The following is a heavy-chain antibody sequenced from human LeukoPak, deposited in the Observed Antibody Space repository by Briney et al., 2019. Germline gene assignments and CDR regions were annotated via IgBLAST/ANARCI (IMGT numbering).Heavy chain of an antibody. D-gene: IGHD2-2*02. CDR2: IYHSGST. Sequence: TPSETLSLTCAVSGYSISSGYYWGWIRQPPGKGLEWIGSIYHSGSTYYNPSLKSRVTISVDTSKNQFSLKLSSVTAADTAVYYCARYCGSTSCYMGTVDYWGRGTLVTVSS. J-gene: IGHJ4*02. V-gene: IGHV4-38-2*01. CDR1: GYSISSGYY. CDR3: ARYCGSTSCYMGTVDY.